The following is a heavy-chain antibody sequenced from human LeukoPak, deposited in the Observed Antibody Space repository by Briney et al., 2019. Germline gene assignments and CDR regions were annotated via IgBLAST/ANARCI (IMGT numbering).Heavy chain of an antibody. CDR2: ISSGGVGT. D-gene: IGHD6-19*01. Sequence: QAGGSLRLSCAASGFSFSSFAMTWVRQAPGKGLEWVSAISSGGVGTYYADSVKGRFTISRDNSKNTLHLQMNSLRADDTAVYYCARIGVAGANSDYWGQGTLVTVSS. V-gene: IGHV3-23*01. J-gene: IGHJ4*02. CDR1: GFSFSSFA. CDR3: ARIGVAGANSDY.